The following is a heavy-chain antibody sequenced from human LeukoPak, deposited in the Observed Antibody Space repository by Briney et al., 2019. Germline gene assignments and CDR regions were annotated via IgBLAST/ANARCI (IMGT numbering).Heavy chain of an antibody. J-gene: IGHJ4*02. CDR2: ISWNSGSI. Sequence: PGGSLRLSCAASGFTFGDYYMNWIRQAPGKGLEWVSGISWNSGSIAYAGSVRGRFTISRDNAKNSLYLQMSSLRAEDTALYYCAKGPVGTILKSCSFDYWGQGTLVTVSS. CDR1: GFTFGDYY. D-gene: IGHD5-12*01. V-gene: IGHV3-9*01. CDR3: AKGPVGTILKSCSFDY.